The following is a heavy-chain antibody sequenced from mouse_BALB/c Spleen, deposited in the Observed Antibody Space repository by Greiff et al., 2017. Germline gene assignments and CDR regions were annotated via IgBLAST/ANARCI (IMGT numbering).Heavy chain of an antibody. J-gene: IGHJ3*01. CDR3: ARSGVRRFAY. CDR1: GYAFTNYL. D-gene: IGHD3-1*01. V-gene: IGHV1-54*01. CDR2: INPGSGGT. Sequence: VQLQQSGAELVRPGTSVKVSCKASGYAFTNYLIEWVKQRPGQGIEWIGVINPGSGGTNYNEKFKGKATLTADKSSSTAYMQLSSLTSDDSAVYFCARSGVRRFAYWGQGTLVTVSA.